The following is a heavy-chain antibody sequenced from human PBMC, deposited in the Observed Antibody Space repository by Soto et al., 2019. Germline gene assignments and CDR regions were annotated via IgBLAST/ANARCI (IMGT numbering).Heavy chain of an antibody. CDR3: ARDTETLGPRANDALDI. J-gene: IGHJ3*02. CDR1: GYTFSAYT. Sequence: GASVKVSCKATGYTFSAYTMNWVRQAPGQSLEWMGWINAGSGNTKYSQNFQGRVSTTRDTSASTVYMELTGLTSEDTAVYYCARDTETLGPRANDALDIWGQGTMVTVSS. V-gene: IGHV1-3*01. D-gene: IGHD3-3*02. CDR2: INAGSGNT.